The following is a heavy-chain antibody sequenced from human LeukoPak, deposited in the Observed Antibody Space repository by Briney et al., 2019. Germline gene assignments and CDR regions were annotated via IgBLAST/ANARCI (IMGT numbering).Heavy chain of an antibody. J-gene: IGHJ4*02. V-gene: IGHV3-21*01. CDR3: ATNMYTEDYYLYPY. D-gene: IGHD2/OR15-2a*01. Sequence: PGGSLRLSCAASGFTFSSYSMNWVRQAPGKGLEWVSSISSSSSYIYYADSVKGRFTISRDNAKNSLYLQMNSLRAEDTALYYCATNMYTEDYYLYPYWGQGTLVTVSS. CDR2: ISSSSSYI. CDR1: GFTFSSYS.